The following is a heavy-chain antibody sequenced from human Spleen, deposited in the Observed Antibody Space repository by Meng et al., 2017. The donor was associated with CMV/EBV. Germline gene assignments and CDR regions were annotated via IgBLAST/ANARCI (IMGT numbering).Heavy chain of an antibody. D-gene: IGHD3-10*02. J-gene: IGHJ4*02. CDR1: GDSFSSNSAA. CDR3: ARDWGDVRGGFDF. V-gene: IGHV6-1*01. Sequence: VQAQQSGPGPVNPPQTLSLTCASSGDSFSSNSAAWNWIRQSPSRGLEWLGRTYYRSKYYNDYALSVKSRITINPDTSKNQFSLQLNSVTPEDTAIYYCARDWGDVRGGFDFWGQGTLVTVSS. CDR2: TYYRSKYYN.